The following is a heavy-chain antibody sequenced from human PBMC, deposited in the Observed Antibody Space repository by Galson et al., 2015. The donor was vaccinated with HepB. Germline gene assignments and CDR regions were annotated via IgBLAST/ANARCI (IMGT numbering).Heavy chain of an antibody. V-gene: IGHV3-30*04. CDR1: GFTFSSYA. CDR2: ISYDGSNK. Sequence: SLRLSCAASGFTFSSYAMHWVRQAPGKGLEWVAVISYDGSNKYYADSVKGRFTISRDNSKNTLYLQMNSLRAEDTAVYYCARPHYDFWSGPIDYWGQGTLVTVSS. CDR3: ARPHYDFWSGPIDY. D-gene: IGHD3-3*01. J-gene: IGHJ4*02.